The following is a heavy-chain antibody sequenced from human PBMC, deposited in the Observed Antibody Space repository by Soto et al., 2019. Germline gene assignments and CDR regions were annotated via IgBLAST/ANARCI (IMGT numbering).Heavy chain of an antibody. CDR3: TRNILAVAATLHYYYYMDV. CDR2: IRSKAYGGTT. CDR1: GFTFGDYA. D-gene: IGHD2-15*01. V-gene: IGHV3-49*03. J-gene: IGHJ6*03. Sequence: PGGSLRLSCTASGFTFGDYAMSWFRQAPGKGLEWVGFIRSKAYGGTTEYAASVKGRFTISRDDSKSIAYLQMNSLKTEDTAVYYCTRNILAVAATLHYYYYMDVWGKGTTVTVSS.